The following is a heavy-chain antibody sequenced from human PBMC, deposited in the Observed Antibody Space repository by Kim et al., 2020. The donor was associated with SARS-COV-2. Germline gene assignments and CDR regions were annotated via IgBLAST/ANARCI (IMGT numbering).Heavy chain of an antibody. CDR3: ATHDCVWGSPLKRSVALGEVTDY. CDR2: MHYSGST. V-gene: IGHV4-39*01. CDR1: GGSISSSSYY. Sequence: SETLSLTCSVSGGSISSSSYYWGWIRQAPGRGLEWIGTMHYSGSTYCNPSLKSRVTISVDTSENQLSLRLSSVTAADTAIYYCATHDCVWGSPLKRSVALGEVTDYWGQGTLVTVSS. J-gene: IGHJ4*02. D-gene: IGHD3-16*01.